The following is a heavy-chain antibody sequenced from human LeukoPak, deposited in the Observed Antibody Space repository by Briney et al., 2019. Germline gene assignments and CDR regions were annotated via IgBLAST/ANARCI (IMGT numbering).Heavy chain of an antibody. Sequence: SETLSLTCTVSGGSLSRGGYYWGWLRQHPGTGLEWIGYIYYSGSTYYNPSLKSRVTISVDTSKNQFSLKLSSVTAADTAVYYCARAGSYYYDSSGYYYYYYGMDVWGQGTTVTVSS. CDR2: IYYSGST. CDR1: GGSLSRGGYY. J-gene: IGHJ6*02. D-gene: IGHD3-22*01. CDR3: ARAGSYYYDSSGYYYYYYGMDV. V-gene: IGHV4-31*03.